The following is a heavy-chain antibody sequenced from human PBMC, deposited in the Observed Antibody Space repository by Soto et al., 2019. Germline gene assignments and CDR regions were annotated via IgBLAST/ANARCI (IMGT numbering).Heavy chain of an antibody. CDR3: AKGTEYDILTGCDY. CDR2: LSVGGSTT. V-gene: IGHV3-23*01. J-gene: IGHJ4*02. Sequence: EVQLLESGAGFVQPGDSLRLSCAASGFTFSLSAMSWVRQPPGRGLDWVSALSVGGSTTDYADSVKGRFTISSDNSKKTVHLELNSLRAEDTAVYYCAKGTEYDILTGCDYWRQGALVTVSS. CDR1: GFTFSLSA. D-gene: IGHD3-9*01.